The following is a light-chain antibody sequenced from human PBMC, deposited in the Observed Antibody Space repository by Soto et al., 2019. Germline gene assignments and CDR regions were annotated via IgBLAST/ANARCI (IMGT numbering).Light chain of an antibody. CDR1: QSVYSSW. CDR2: GAS. V-gene: IGKV3-20*01. Sequence: EIVLTQSPGTLSLSPGERVTLSCRASQSVYSSWLAWYQQKPGQAPRLLIYGASSRATGIPDRFSGSGSGTDFTLTISRLEPEDFVVYYCQQYGSSPLTFGQGTKLEIK. CDR3: QQYGSSPLT. J-gene: IGKJ2*01.